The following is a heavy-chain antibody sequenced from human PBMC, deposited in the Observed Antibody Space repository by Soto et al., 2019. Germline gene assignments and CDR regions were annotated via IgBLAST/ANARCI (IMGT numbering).Heavy chain of an antibody. CDR2: IYPGDSDT. J-gene: IGHJ5*02. CDR1: GYSFNSYW. Sequence: LGESLKISCKGYGYSFNSYWMAWVRQMPGEGLEWMGIIYPGDSDTRYSPSFQGQVTISADKSINTAYLQWSSLKASDTAMYYCPRLSPSEKWFDPWGQRTLVPVSS. V-gene: IGHV5-51*01. CDR3: PRLSPSEKWFDP.